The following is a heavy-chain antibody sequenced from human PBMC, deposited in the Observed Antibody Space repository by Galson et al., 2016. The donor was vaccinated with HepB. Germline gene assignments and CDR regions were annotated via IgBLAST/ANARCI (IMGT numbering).Heavy chain of an antibody. D-gene: IGHD1-26*01. CDR2: INAGNGNT. J-gene: IGHJ4*02. CDR3: ARADSGSYYSSVDY. CDR1: GYTFTSYA. V-gene: IGHV1-3*01. Sequence: QSGAEVKKPGASVKVSCKASGYTFTSYALHWVRQAPGQRLEWMGWINAGNGNTKYSQKFQGRVTITRDTSASTAYMELSSLRSEDTAVYYCARADSGSYYSSVDYWGQGTLVTVSS.